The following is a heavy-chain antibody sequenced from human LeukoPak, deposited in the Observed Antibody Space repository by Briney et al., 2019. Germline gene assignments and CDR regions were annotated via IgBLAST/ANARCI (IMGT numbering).Heavy chain of an antibody. D-gene: IGHD1-1*01. CDR1: GGSFSGHY. J-gene: IGHJ6*04. V-gene: IGHV4-34*01. Sequence: SETLSLTCAVYGGSFSGHYWSWIRQPPGKGLEWIGEINHSGSTNYNPSLKSRVTISVDTSKNQFSLKLSSVTAADTAVYYCARGGGGHNVRLGGDYYYYGMDVWGKGTTVTVSS. CDR2: INHSGST. CDR3: ARGGGGHNVRLGGDYYYYGMDV.